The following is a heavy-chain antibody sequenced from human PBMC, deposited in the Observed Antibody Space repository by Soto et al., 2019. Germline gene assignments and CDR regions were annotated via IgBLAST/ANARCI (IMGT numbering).Heavy chain of an antibody. J-gene: IGHJ4*02. CDR3: ARGARSDDFWSGYYTGMEIFDY. Sequence: QVQLQESGPGLVKPSQTLSLTCTVSGGSISSGGYYWSWIRQHPGKGLEWIGYIYYSGSTNYNPSLKSRVTLSVDTSKNQFSLKLSSVTAAATAVYYCARGARSDDFWSGYYTGMEIFDYWGQGTLVTVSS. D-gene: IGHD3-3*01. CDR2: IYYSGST. CDR1: GGSISSGGYY. V-gene: IGHV4-31*03.